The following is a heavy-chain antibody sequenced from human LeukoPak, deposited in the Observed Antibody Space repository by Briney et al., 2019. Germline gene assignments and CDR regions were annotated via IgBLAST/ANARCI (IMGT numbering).Heavy chain of an antibody. CDR3: ARTKRGYDYGDYRFDP. V-gene: IGHV1-2*02. D-gene: IGHD4-17*01. Sequence: ASVKVSCKASGYTFTGYYMHWVRQAPGQGLEWMGWINPNSGGTNYAQKFQGRVTMTRDTSISTAYMELSRLRSDDTAVYYCARTKRGYDYGDYRFDPWGQGTPVTVSS. J-gene: IGHJ5*02. CDR2: INPNSGGT. CDR1: GYTFTGYY.